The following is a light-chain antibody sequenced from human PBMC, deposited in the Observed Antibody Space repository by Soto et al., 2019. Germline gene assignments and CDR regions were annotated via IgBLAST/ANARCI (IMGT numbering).Light chain of an antibody. CDR3: QHHNSYSQT. CDR1: QSIRYY. CDR2: GAS. J-gene: IGKJ1*01. V-gene: IGKV1-5*01. Sequence: DIPLTQSPPTLSASVGDRVTITCRASQSIRYYLAWYQQMPGKAPKLLIYGASSLQSGVPSRFSGSGSGTEFTLTLSSLQPDDFATYFCQHHNSYSQTFGQGTKVEIK.